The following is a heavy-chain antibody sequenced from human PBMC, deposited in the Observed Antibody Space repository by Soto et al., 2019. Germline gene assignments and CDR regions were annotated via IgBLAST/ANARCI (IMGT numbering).Heavy chain of an antibody. D-gene: IGHD6-19*01. CDR2: IHHSGRT. Sequence: QVQLQESGPGLVRPSETLSLTCTVSAGSISSNYWNWIRQAPGKGLEWIGRIHHSGRTNYNPSLKILGTSSLDTSKNQLSLKLSSVTAADTAVYYCTIGAGWTTDYWGQGTLVTVSS. V-gene: IGHV4-4*07. CDR3: TIGAGWTTDY. J-gene: IGHJ4*02. CDR1: AGSISSNY.